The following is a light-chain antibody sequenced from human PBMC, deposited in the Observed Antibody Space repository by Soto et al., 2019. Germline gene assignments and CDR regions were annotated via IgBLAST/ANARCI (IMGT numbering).Light chain of an antibody. CDR3: QQYGSTRT. CDR1: QSVSSSY. J-gene: IGKJ1*01. CDR2: GAS. V-gene: IGKV3-20*01. Sequence: EIVLTQSPGTLSLSPGERATLSCRASQSVSSSYLAWYQQKPGQAPRLLVYGASSSATGIPDRCSCSGSGTDFTLTISTLEPEDFAVYYCQQYGSTRTFGHGTKVDIK.